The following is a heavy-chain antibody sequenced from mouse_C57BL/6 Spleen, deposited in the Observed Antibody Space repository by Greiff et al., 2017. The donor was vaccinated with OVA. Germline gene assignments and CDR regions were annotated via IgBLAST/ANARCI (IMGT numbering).Heavy chain of an antibody. J-gene: IGHJ1*03. CDR1: GFSLTSYG. CDR3: ARLDDGYYYWYFDV. Sequence: QVQLQQSGPGLVQPSQSLSITCTVSGFSLTSYGVHWVRQSPGKGLEWLGVIWSGGSTDYNAAFISRLSISKDNSKSQVFFKMNSLQADDTAIYYCARLDDGYYYWYFDVWGTGTTVTVSS. V-gene: IGHV2-2*01. CDR2: IWSGGST. D-gene: IGHD2-3*01.